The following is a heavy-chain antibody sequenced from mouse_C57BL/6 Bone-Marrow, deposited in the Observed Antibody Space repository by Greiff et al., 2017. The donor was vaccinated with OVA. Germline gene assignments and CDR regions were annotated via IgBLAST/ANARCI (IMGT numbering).Heavy chain of an antibody. CDR1: GFYIKNTY. D-gene: IGHD2-1*01. J-gene: IGHJ3*01. CDR2: IDPANGNT. CDR3: ARSYGKSTFAY. V-gene: IGHV14-3*01. Sequence: VQLQQSVAELVRPGASVKLSCTASGFYIKNTYMHWVKQRPEQCLEWIGRIDPANGNTKYAPKFQGKATITADTSSNTDYLQLSSLTSEDTYIYDGARSYGKSTFAYWGQGNLVSESA.